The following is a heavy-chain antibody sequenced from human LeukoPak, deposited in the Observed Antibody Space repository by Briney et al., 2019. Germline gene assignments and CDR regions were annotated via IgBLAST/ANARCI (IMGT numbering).Heavy chain of an antibody. CDR1: GYTFTSYD. CDR3: ARGRGGGATSRDDY. Sequence: ASVKVSCKASGYTFTSYDINWVRQATGQGPEWMGWMNPNSGNTGYAQKFQGRVTITRNTSISTAYMELSSLRSEDTAVYYCARGRGGGATSRDDYWGQGTLVTVSS. D-gene: IGHD1-26*01. J-gene: IGHJ4*02. V-gene: IGHV1-8*03. CDR2: MNPNSGNT.